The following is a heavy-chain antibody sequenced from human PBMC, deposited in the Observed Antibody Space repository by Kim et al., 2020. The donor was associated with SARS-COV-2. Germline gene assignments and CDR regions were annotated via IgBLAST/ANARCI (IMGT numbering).Heavy chain of an antibody. V-gene: IGHV3-33*05. Sequence: GGSLRLSGAASGLTFSSYGMHWVRQAPGKGLEWVAVISYDGSNKYYADSVKGRFTISRDNSKNTLFLQMDSLRAEDTAVYYCARDRPRYGSGSMGAFDY. J-gene: IGHJ4*01. CDR2: ISYDGSNK. D-gene: IGHD3-10*01. CDR1: GLTFSSYG. CDR3: ARDRPRYGSGSMGAFDY.